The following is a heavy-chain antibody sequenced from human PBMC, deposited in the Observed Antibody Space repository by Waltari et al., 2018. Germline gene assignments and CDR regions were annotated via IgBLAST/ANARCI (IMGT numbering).Heavy chain of an antibody. CDR2: INPNSGGT. CDR3: ARSITIFGVVRRFDP. D-gene: IGHD3-3*01. CDR1: GYTFTGYS. J-gene: IGHJ5*02. V-gene: IGHV1-2*02. Sequence: QVQLVQSGAEVKKPGASVKVSCKDAGYTFTGYSMHWVRQAPGQGIEWMGWINPNSGGTNYAQKFQGRVTMTRDTSISTAYMELSRLRSDDTAVYYCARSITIFGVVRRFDPWGQGTLVTVSS.